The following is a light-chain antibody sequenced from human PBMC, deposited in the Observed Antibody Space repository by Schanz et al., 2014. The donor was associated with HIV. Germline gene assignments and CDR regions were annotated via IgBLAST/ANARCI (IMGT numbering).Light chain of an antibody. V-gene: IGLV1-47*02. CDR1: SSNIGSNY. Sequence: QSVLTQPPSASGTPGQGVTISCSGSSSNIGSNYVYWYQQLPGTAPKLLIYSNNQRPSGVPDRFSGSKSGTSASLAITGLRSEDEADYYCATWDDNLNGVVFGGGTKLTVL. J-gene: IGLJ2*01. CDR2: SNN. CDR3: ATWDDNLNGVV.